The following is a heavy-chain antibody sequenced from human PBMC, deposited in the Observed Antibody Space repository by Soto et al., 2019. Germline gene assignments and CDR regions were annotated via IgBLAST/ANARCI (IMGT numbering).Heavy chain of an antibody. CDR2: IYPGDQET. V-gene: IGHV5-51*01. CDR3: ARSPRSSPYFDY. D-gene: IGHD6-13*01. J-gene: IGHJ4*02. CDR1: GYSFTSYW. Sequence: GESLKISCKGSGYSFTSYWIGRVRQMPGKGLEWMGIIYPGDQETRYSPSFHGKVTISADKSINTAYLQWNSLEASDTAFYFCARSPRSSPYFDYWGQGALVTVSS.